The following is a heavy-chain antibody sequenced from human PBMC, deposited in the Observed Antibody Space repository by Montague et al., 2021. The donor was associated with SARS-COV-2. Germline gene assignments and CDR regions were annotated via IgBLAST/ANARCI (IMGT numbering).Heavy chain of an antibody. V-gene: IGHV4-59*12. CDR1: GDSINTYY. CDR3: ARQAAGSYFYYGVDV. D-gene: IGHD6-13*01. Sequence: SETLSLTCTVSGDSINTYYWNWIRQPPGKGLEWLGSIFYTGSTNYNPSLKSRVTISLDTSKNQFFLKVTSVTAADTAVYYRARQAAGSYFYYGVDVWGQGTTVTVSS. CDR2: IFYTGST. J-gene: IGHJ6*02.